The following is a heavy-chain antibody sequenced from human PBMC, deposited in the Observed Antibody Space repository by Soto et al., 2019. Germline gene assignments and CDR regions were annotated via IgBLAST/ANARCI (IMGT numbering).Heavy chain of an antibody. V-gene: IGHV3-30*18. J-gene: IGHJ6*02. CDR2: ISYDGSNK. CDR3: AKDLSYDYYYGMDV. Sequence: LRLSCAASGFTFSSYGMHGVRQAPGKGLEWVAVISYDGSNKYYADSVKGRFTISRDNSKNTLYLQMNSLRAEDTAVYYCAKDLSYDYYYGMDVWGQGTTVTVSS. CDR1: GFTFSSYG.